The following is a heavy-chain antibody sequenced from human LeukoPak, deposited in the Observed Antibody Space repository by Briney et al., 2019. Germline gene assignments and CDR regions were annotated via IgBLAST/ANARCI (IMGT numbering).Heavy chain of an antibody. J-gene: IGHJ4*02. CDR1: GGTFSSYA. CDR3: ARRRAVDPITGYGD. Sequence: SVKVSCKASGGTFSSYAISWVRQAPGQGLEWMGGIIPIFGTANYAQKFQGRVTITADESTSTAYMELSSLRSEDTAVYYCARRRAVDPITGYGDWGQGTLVTVSS. V-gene: IGHV1-69*13. CDR2: IIPIFGTA. D-gene: IGHD4-17*01.